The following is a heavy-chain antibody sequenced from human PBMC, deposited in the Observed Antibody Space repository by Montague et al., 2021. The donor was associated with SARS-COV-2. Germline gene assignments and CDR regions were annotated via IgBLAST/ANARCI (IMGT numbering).Heavy chain of an antibody. CDR1: GYSFTSYW. CDR3: AITTVVVPAAIWFDP. CDR2: IDPSDSYT. V-gene: IGHV5-10-1*01. D-gene: IGHD2-2*01. J-gene: IGHJ5*02. Sequence: QSGAEVKKPGESLRISCKGSGYSFTSYWISWVRQMPGKGLEWMGRIDPSDSYTNYSPSFQGHVTISADKSISTAYLQWSSLKASDTAKYYCAITTVVVPAAIWFDPWGQGTLVTVSS.